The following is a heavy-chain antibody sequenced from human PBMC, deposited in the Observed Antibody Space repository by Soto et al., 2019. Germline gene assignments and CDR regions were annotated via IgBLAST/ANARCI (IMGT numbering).Heavy chain of an antibody. J-gene: IGHJ4*02. CDR1: GGTFSSYT. CDR3: ARLRVGAIAPEDGY. D-gene: IGHD1-26*01. V-gene: IGHV1-69*02. Sequence: QVQLVQSGAAVKKPGSSVKVSCKASGGTFSSYTISWVRQAPGQGLEWMGRIIPILGIANYAQKFQGRVTITADKSTSTAYMELSSLRSEDTAVYYCARLRVGAIAPEDGYWGQGTLVTVSS. CDR2: IIPILGIA.